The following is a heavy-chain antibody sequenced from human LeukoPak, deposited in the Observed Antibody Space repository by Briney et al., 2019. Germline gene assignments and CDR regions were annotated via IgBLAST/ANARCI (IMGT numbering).Heavy chain of an antibody. CDR2: IYSSGTT. CDR1: GGSINNDF. D-gene: IGHD3-10*01. J-gene: IGHJ4*02. Sequence: SETLSLTCTVSGGSINNDFWTWIRQPAGKGLEWIGRIYSSGTTNYNPSLKSRVTMSVDTSKNQFSLKVRSVTAADTAVYYCARHRLLGHYFDYWGQGTLVTVSS. CDR3: ARHRLLGHYFDY. V-gene: IGHV4-4*07.